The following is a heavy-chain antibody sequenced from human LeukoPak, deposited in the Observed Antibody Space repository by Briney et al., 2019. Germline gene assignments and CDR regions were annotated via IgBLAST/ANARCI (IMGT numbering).Heavy chain of an antibody. CDR2: IYHSGST. J-gene: IGHJ3*02. CDR3: ARTILYCSSTSCSRDAFDI. D-gene: IGHD2-2*01. CDR1: GGSISSSSYY. Sequence: PSETLSLTCTVSGGSISSSSYYWGWIRQPPGKGLEWIGYIYHSGSTYYNPSLKSRVTISVDRSKNQFSLKLSSVTAADTAVYYCARTILYCSSTSCSRDAFDIWGQGTMVTVSS. V-gene: IGHV4-39*07.